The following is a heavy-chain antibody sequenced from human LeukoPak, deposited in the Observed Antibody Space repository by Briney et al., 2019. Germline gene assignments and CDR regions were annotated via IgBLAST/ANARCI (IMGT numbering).Heavy chain of an antibody. Sequence: SETLSLTCAVYGGSFSGYYWSWIRQPPGKGLEWIGEINHSGSTNYNPSLKSRVTISVDTSKNQFSLKLSSVTAADTAVYYCARLGLGYDSSEDAFDIWGQGTMVTVSS. D-gene: IGHD3-22*01. CDR2: INHSGST. J-gene: IGHJ3*02. CDR3: ARLGLGYDSSEDAFDI. CDR1: GGSFSGYY. V-gene: IGHV4-34*01.